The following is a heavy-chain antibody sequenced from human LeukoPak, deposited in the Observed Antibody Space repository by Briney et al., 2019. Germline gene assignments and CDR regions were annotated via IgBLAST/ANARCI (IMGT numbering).Heavy chain of an antibody. J-gene: IGHJ4*02. CDR3: ARDPQNGYNDYFDY. V-gene: IGHV3-74*01. CDR1: GFTFSSYW. CDR2: INSDGSST. D-gene: IGHD5-24*01. Sequence: GGSLRLSCAASGFTFSSYWMHWVRQAPGKGLVWVSRINSDGSSTSYADSVKGRFTISRDNAKNTLYLQMNSLRAEDTVVYYCARDPQNGYNDYFDYWGQGTLVTVSS.